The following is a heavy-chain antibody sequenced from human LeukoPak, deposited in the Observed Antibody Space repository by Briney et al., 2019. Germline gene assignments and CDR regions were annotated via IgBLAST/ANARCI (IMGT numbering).Heavy chain of an antibody. V-gene: IGHV4-34*01. CDR3: ARHGVATWFDP. CDR2: INHSGNT. CDR1: GGSFSDYS. J-gene: IGHJ5*02. D-gene: IGHD2-15*01. Sequence: PSETLSLTCAVYGGSFSDYSWSWIRQPPGKGLEWIGEINHSGNTNYNPPLKSRVTMSVDTSKNQFSVKLSSVTAADTAVYYCARHGVATWFDPWGQGTLVTVSS.